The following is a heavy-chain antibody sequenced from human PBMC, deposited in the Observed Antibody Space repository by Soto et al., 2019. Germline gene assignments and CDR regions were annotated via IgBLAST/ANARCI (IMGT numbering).Heavy chain of an antibody. Sequence: QLQLQESGSGLVSPSQTLSRTCAVSGGSISSGGDSWNLIRQPPGQGLAWMGYIYHSCSTIYNPCIKSRVTISVDKSKNRFTLKLSSVTAADTAVYYCARDQLEGNWFDPWGQVTLVSVSS. J-gene: IGHJ5*02. CDR2: IYHSCST. V-gene: IGHV4-30-2*01. D-gene: IGHD1-1*01. CDR3: ARDQLEGNWFDP. CDR1: GGSISSGGDS.